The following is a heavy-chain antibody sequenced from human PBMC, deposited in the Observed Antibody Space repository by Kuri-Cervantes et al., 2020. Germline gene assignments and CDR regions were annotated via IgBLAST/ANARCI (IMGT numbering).Heavy chain of an antibody. D-gene: IGHD3-9*01. V-gene: IGHV3-30*07. Sequence: GGSLRLSCAASGFTFRSSSMHWVRQAPGKGLEWVAVISNDGTNKYYADYVKGRFTISRDNSKNTLYLEMDSLRAGDTAVYYCARARYFDRYYYMDVWGTGSTVTVSS. CDR3: ARARYFDRYYYMDV. J-gene: IGHJ6*03. CDR1: GFTFRSSS. CDR2: ISNDGTNK.